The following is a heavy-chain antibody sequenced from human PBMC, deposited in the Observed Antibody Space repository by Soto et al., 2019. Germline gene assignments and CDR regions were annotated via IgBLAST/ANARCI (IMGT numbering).Heavy chain of an antibody. CDR3: ARHFYGSGSYYNLDY. J-gene: IGHJ4*02. D-gene: IGHD3-10*01. CDR1: GGSISSYY. V-gene: IGHV4-59*01. Sequence: SETLSLTCTVAGGSISSYYWSWIRQQPGKGLEWIGYIYHSGSTNYNPSLKSRVTISVDTSKNQFSLKLSSVTAADTAVYYCARHFYGSGSYYNLDYWGQGTLVTVSS. CDR2: IYHSGST.